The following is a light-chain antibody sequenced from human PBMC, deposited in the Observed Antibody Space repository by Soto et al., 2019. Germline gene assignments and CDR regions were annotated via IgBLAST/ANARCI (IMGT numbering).Light chain of an antibody. CDR2: AAS. J-gene: IGKJ5*01. CDR3: QQNSSSPIT. Sequence: IQMPPSPSSLSASVGDKVTITCRASHSISRSLNWYRQKPGKAPDLLIFAASSLHSGVPSRFRGGGSGTDFTLTITGLQPDDFATYYCQQNSSSPITFGQGTRLEIK. CDR1: HSISRS. V-gene: IGKV1-39*01.